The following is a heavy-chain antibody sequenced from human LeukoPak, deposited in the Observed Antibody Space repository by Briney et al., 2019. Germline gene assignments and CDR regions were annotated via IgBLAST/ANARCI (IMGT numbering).Heavy chain of an antibody. Sequence: ASVKVSCKASGYTFTDYYIHWVRQAPGQGLEWMGWINPNSGGTNYAQKFQGRVTMTRDTSISTAYMELSRLRSDDTAVYYCARVWCSGGSCYLGKGDYWGQGTLVTVSS. J-gene: IGHJ4*02. D-gene: IGHD2-15*01. V-gene: IGHV1-2*02. CDR1: GYTFTDYY. CDR3: ARVWCSGGSCYLGKGDY. CDR2: INPNSGGT.